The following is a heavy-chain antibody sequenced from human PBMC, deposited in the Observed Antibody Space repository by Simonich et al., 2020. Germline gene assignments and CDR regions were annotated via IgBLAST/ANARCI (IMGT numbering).Heavy chain of an antibody. Sequence: QVQLQESGPGLVKPSETLSLTCTVSGGSISSYYWSWIRQPPGNGLEWIGYIYYSGSTNYNPSLKSRVTLSVDTSKNQFSLKLSSVTAADTAVYYCARQKFWGEVVTAIPGYWYFDLWGRGTLVTVSS. CDR1: GGSISSYY. V-gene: IGHV4-59*08. J-gene: IGHJ2*01. CDR2: IYYSGST. CDR3: ARQKFWGEVVTAIPGYWYFDL. D-gene: IGHD2-21*02.